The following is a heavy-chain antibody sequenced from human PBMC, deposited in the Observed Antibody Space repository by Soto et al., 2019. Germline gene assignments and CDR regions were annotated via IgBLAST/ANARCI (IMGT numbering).Heavy chain of an antibody. CDR2: ISAYNGNT. V-gene: IGHV1-18*04. D-gene: IGHD3-10*01. CDR1: GYTFTSYG. J-gene: IGHJ6*02. CDR3: ARDRPNYYGSGSYYNVYYYAMDV. Sequence: ASVKVSCKASGYTFTSYGISWVRQAPGQGLEWMGWISAYNGNTNYAQKLQGRVTMTTDTSTSTAYMELRSLRSDDTAVYYCARDRPNYYGSGSYYNVYYYAMDVWGQGTTVTVSS.